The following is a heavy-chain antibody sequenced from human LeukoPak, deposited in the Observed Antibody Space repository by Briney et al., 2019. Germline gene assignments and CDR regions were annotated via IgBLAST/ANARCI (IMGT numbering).Heavy chain of an antibody. J-gene: IGHJ4*02. CDR1: GGSFSGYY. CDR3: ARDLLGHRRNRVFGPPGY. V-gene: IGHV4-34*01. CDR2: INHSGST. Sequence: SETLSLTCAVYGGSFSGYYWSWIRQPPGKGLEWIGEINHSGSTNYNPSLKSRVTISVDTSKNQFSLKLSSVTAADTAVYYCARDLLGHRRNRVFGPPGYWGQGTLVTVSS. D-gene: IGHD3-10*02.